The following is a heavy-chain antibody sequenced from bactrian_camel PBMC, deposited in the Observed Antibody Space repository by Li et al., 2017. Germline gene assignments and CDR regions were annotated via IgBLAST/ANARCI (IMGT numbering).Heavy chain of an antibody. CDR2: LTADGSTY. J-gene: IGHJ6*01. V-gene: IGHV3S14*01. CDR3: ALDRPAQNWCEYYSIPDFGY. D-gene: IGHD7*01. Sequence: HVQLVESGGESVQAGGSLRLACVVSGLTAKTCTWNWYRQLPGKGRELTSTLTADGSTYYYGDSVKGRFTISQDNAKNAVYLQMNNLKPEDTAMYYCALDRPAQNWCEYYSIPDFGYSGQGTQV. CDR1: GLTAKTCT.